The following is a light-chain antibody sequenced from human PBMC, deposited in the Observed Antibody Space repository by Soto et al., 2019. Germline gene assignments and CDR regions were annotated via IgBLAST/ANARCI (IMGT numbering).Light chain of an antibody. Sequence: QSVLTQPASVSGTPGQSITISCTGTSSDVGGYNYVSWYQQHPGKAPKLMIYDVSNRPSGVSNRFSGSKSGNTASLTISGLQAEDEADYYCSSYTSSSTVVFS. J-gene: IGLJ2*01. CDR2: DVS. CDR3: SSYTSSSTVV. V-gene: IGLV2-14*01. CDR1: SSDVGGYNY.